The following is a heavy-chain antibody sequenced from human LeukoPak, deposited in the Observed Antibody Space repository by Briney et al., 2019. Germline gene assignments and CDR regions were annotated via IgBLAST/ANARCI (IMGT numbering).Heavy chain of an antibody. Sequence: GGSLRLSCVASGFTFSNYGMHWVRQAPGKGLEGGAVISYDGSNKYYADSVKGRFTISRDNSKNTLFLKMNSLRAEDTAVYYCAKFWSGSFEVGNLDYWGQGTLVTVSS. D-gene: IGHD3-3*01. J-gene: IGHJ4*02. CDR1: GFTFSNYG. CDR3: AKFWSGSFEVGNLDY. CDR2: ISYDGSNK. V-gene: IGHV3-30*18.